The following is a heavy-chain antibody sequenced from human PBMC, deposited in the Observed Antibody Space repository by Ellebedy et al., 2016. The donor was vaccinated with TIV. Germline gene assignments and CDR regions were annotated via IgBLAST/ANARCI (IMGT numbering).Heavy chain of an antibody. J-gene: IGHJ4*02. CDR2: IRNTGDST. D-gene: IGHD4-11*01. CDR3: AKESTVSANDY. Sequence: GGSLRLXXAASGFKFRLYAMSWVRQAPGRGLEWVSSIRNTGDSTYYADSVKGRFTVSRDNSKNTLHLQMNSLRAEDTAIYYCAKESTVSANDYWGQGTLVTVSS. V-gene: IGHV3-23*01. CDR1: GFKFRLYA.